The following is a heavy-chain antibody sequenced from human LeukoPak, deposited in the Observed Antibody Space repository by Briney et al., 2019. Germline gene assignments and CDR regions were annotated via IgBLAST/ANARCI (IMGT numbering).Heavy chain of an antibody. V-gene: IGHV3-21*01. D-gene: IGHD3-10*01. CDR1: GFTFSSYS. CDR2: ISSSSSYI. J-gene: IGHJ4*02. CDR3: AREALLVRGVITSFDY. Sequence: GGSLRLSCAASGFTFSSYSMNWVRQAPGKGLVWVSSISSSSSYIYYADSVKGRFTISRDNAKNSLYLQMNSLRAEDTAVYYCAREALLVRGVITSFDYWGQGTLVTVSS.